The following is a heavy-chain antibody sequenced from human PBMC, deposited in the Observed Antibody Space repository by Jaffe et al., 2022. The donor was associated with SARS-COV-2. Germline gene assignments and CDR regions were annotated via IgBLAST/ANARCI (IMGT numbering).Heavy chain of an antibody. CDR2: ILYDGSDK. D-gene: IGHD2-21*02. CDR1: GFTFSNYA. V-gene: IGHV3-30*04. J-gene: IGHJ4*02. Sequence: QVQLVESGGGVVQPGRSLRLSCAASGFTFSNYAMHWVRQAPGKGLEWVAVILYDGSDKFHADSVKGRFTISRDNSKSTLYLQMNSLSADDTAVYYCARVGCRGGDCYYFYFDYWGQGTLVTVSS. CDR3: ARVGCRGGDCYYFYFDY.